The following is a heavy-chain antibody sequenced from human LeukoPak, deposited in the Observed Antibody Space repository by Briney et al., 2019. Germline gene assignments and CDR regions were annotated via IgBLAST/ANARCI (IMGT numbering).Heavy chain of an antibody. CDR3: ARRHNWNYFDY. CDR1: GGSISSYY. D-gene: IGHD1-20*01. V-gene: IGHV4-59*08. Sequence: SETLSLTCTVSGGSISSYYWSWIRQPPGKGLEWIGYIYYSGSTNYNPSLKSRVTISVDTSKNQFSLKLGSVTAADTAVYYCARRHNWNYFDYWGQGTLVTVSS. CDR2: IYYSGST. J-gene: IGHJ4*02.